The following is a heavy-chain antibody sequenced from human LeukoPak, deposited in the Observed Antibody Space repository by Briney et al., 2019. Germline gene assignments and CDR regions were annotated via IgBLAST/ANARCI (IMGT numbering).Heavy chain of an antibody. J-gene: IGHJ1*01. CDR3: ARDSAVDCSGGSCYSDFQH. CDR1: GFTFSSYS. V-gene: IGHV3-21*01. Sequence: GGSLRLSCAASGFTFSSYSMNWVRQAPGKGLEWVSSISSSSSYIYYAESVKGRFTISRDNAKNSLYLQMNSLRAEDTAVYYCARDSAVDCSGGSCYSDFQHWGQGTLVTVSS. CDR2: ISSSSSYI. D-gene: IGHD2-15*01.